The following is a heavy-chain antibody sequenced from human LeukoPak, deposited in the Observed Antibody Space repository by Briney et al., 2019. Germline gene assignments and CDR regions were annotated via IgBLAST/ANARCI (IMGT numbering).Heavy chain of an antibody. CDR3: ATKFPSITIFGVVIIEDYYYSYMDV. J-gene: IGHJ6*03. D-gene: IGHD3-3*01. Sequence: SVKVSCKASGGTFSSYAISWVRQAPGQGLEWMGGIIPIFGTANYAQKFQGKVTITTDESTSTASMELSSLRSEDTAVYYCATKFPSITIFGVVIIEDYYYSYMDVWGKGTTVTVSS. CDR2: IIPIFGTA. V-gene: IGHV1-69*05. CDR1: GGTFSSYA.